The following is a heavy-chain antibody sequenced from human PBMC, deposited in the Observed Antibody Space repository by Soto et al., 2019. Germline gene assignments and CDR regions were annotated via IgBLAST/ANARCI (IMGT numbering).Heavy chain of an antibody. D-gene: IGHD3-22*01. CDR2: MYFGGSF. CDR3: ERRYYDTTGFAVDP. V-gene: IGHV4-59*02. Sequence: LETPCLTSTVAGASVSAGYGSWIRRPPGKGLEWIGFMYFGGSFNYNPSLTSRVTISVETSKNQFSMKLTSVTAADTAVYYCERRYYDTTGFAVDPWGQGTLVTVSS. J-gene: IGHJ5*02. CDR1: GASVSAGY.